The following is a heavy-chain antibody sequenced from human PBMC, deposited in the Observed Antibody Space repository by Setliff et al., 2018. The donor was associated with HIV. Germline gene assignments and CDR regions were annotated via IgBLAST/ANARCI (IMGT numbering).Heavy chain of an antibody. CDR1: GYNFGSYF. V-gene: IGHV1-69-2*01. J-gene: IGHJ4*02. D-gene: IGHD6-19*01. CDR3: GTVRIAVPDDFDF. Sequence: ASVKVSCKASGYNFGSYFMHWVRQAPGKGLEWMGRIDPEDGETIYGAKSQGRVTMTADTSAATAYMVLSSLRSEDTALYYCGTVRIAVPDDFDFWGQGTLVTVSS. CDR2: IDPEDGET.